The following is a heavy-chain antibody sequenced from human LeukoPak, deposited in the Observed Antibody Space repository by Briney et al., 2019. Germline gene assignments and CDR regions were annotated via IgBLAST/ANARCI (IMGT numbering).Heavy chain of an antibody. CDR2: IYYSGST. CDR3: AREGSSLSYYYYYMDV. D-gene: IGHD6-6*01. Sequence: SETLSLTCTVSGGSISSYYWSWIRQPPGKGLEWIGYIYYSGSTNYNPSLKRRVTISVDTSKNQFSLKLSSVTAADTAVYYCAREGSSLSYYYYYMDVWGKGTTVTVSS. J-gene: IGHJ6*03. CDR1: GGSISSYY. V-gene: IGHV4-59*01.